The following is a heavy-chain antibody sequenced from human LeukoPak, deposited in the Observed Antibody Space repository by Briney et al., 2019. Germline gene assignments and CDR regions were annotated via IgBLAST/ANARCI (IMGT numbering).Heavy chain of an antibody. J-gene: IGHJ4*02. D-gene: IGHD3-10*01. CDR1: GGSISSGGYY. V-gene: IGHV4-30-2*01. CDR3: ASGSEGSSPPAFDY. CDR2: IYHSGST. Sequence: PSETLSLTCTVSGGSISSGGYYWSWIRQPPGKGLERIGYIYHSGSTYYNPSLKSRVTISVDRSKNQFSLKLSSVTAADTAVYYCASGSEGSSPPAFDYWGQGTLVTVSS.